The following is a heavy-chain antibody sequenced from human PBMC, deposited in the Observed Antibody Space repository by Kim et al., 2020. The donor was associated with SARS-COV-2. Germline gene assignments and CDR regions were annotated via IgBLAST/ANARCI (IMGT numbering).Heavy chain of an antibody. J-gene: IGHJ4*02. V-gene: IGHV3-64D*09. Sequence: ADSVKGRFTISRDNSKNTLYLQMSSLRAEDTAVYYCVKGSHYGDYVRIDYWGQGTLVTVSS. D-gene: IGHD4-17*01. CDR3: VKGSHYGDYVRIDY.